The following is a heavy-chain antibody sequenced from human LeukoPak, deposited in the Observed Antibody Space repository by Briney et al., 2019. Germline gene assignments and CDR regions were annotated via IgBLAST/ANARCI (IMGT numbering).Heavy chain of an antibody. CDR3: ARRAGAGWFDP. J-gene: IGHJ5*02. Sequence: SETLSLTCTVSGGSISSHYWSWIRQPPGKGLEWIGYIYYSGSTNYNPSLKSRVTISVDTSKNQFSLKLSSVTAADTAVYYCARRAGAGWFDPWGQGTLVTVSS. V-gene: IGHV4-59*08. CDR1: GGSISSHY. D-gene: IGHD3-10*01. CDR2: IYYSGST.